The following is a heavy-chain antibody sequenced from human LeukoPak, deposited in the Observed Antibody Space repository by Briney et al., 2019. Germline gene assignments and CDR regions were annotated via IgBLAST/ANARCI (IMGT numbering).Heavy chain of an antibody. J-gene: IGHJ4*02. CDR1: GFTFSSYA. D-gene: IGHD3-10*01. V-gene: IGHV3-64D*06. Sequence: GSLRLSCSASGFTFSSYAMHWVRRAPGKGLEYVSAISSNGGSTCYADSVKGRFTISRDNSKNTLYLQMSSLRAEDTAVYYCVKKEDGSGSYYIRDALDYWGQGTLVTVSS. CDR3: VKKEDGSGSYYIRDALDY. CDR2: ISSNGGST.